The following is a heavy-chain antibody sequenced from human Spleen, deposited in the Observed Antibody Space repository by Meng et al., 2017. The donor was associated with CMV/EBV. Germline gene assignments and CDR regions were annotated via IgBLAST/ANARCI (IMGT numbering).Heavy chain of an antibody. J-gene: IGHJ4*02. V-gene: IGHV1-3*04. Sequence: KASGGTFSSYAISWVRQAPGQRLEWLGWINIGNGDIKYSQKFQDRVTITRDTSATTAYMELSRLRSEDTAVYYCARDSGYYLYYFDYWGQGTLVTVSS. CDR1: GGTFSSYA. CDR3: ARDSGYYLYYFDY. D-gene: IGHD3-9*01. CDR2: INIGNGDI.